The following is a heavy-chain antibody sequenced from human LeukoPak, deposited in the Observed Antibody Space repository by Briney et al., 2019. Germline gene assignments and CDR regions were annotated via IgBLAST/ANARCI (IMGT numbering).Heavy chain of an antibody. V-gene: IGHV1-69*13. CDR3: ARYNSWGISSQNYYYYMDV. CDR1: GGTFSSYA. D-gene: IGHD1-1*01. CDR2: IIPIFGTA. J-gene: IGHJ6*03. Sequence: ASVKVSCKASGGTFSSYAISWVRQAPGQGLEWMGGIIPIFGTANYAQKFQGRVTITADESTSTAYMELSSLRSEDTAVYYCARYNSWGISSQNYYYYMDVWGKGTTVTVSS.